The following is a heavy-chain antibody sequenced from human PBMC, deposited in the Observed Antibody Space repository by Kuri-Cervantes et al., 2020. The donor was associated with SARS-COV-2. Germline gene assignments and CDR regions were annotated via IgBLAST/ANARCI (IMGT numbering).Heavy chain of an antibody. CDR3: ARPGYCSSTSCYNNWFDP. Sequence: GSLRLSCAVYGGSFSGYYWSWIRQPPGKGLEWIGEINYSGSTNYNPSLKSRVTISVDTSKNQFSLKLSSVTAADTAVYYCARPGYCSSTSCYNNWFDPWGQGTLVTVSS. V-gene: IGHV4-34*01. CDR1: GGSFSGYY. J-gene: IGHJ5*02. CDR2: INYSGST. D-gene: IGHD2-2*02.